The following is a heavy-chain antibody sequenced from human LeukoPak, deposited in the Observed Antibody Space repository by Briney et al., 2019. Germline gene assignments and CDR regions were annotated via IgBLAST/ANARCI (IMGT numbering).Heavy chain of an antibody. CDR2: IYYSGST. V-gene: IGHV4-30-4*08. Sequence: SETLSLTCTVSGGSVSSGDYYWSWIRQPPGKGLEWIGYIYYSGSTYYDPSLKSRVTISVDTSKNQFSLKLSSVTAADTAVYYCARTAGRGNFDYWGQGTLVTVSS. J-gene: IGHJ4*02. CDR3: ARTAGRGNFDY. CDR1: GGSVSSGDYY. D-gene: IGHD1-26*01.